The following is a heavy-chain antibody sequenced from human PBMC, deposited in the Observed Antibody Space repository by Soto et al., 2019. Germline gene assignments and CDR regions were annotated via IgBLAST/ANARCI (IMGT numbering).Heavy chain of an antibody. Sequence: GGSLRLSCAASGFTFRSYTMNWVRQIPGKGLEWVSAISGSGGSTYYADSVKGRFTISRDNSKNTLYLQMNSLRAEDTAVYYCAKGFFALELDVPYWGQGTLVTVSS. V-gene: IGHV3-23*01. D-gene: IGHD1-7*01. CDR2: ISGSGGST. CDR1: GFTFRSYT. J-gene: IGHJ4*02. CDR3: AKGFFALELDVPY.